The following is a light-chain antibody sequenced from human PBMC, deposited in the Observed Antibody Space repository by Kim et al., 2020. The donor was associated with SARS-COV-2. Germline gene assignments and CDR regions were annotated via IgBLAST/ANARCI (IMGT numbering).Light chain of an antibody. Sequence: GKKDRRNGEGKELAKKYAKWYKQKEGKDPGGVMMKDIERPPGSQERVSGSSAGTKVTLTISGGKAEDEADDYSQAADSSDTDWVFGGGTKLTVL. CDR2: KDI. J-gene: IGLJ3*02. V-gene: IGLV3-25*03. CDR1: ELAKKY. CDR3: QAADSSDTDWV.